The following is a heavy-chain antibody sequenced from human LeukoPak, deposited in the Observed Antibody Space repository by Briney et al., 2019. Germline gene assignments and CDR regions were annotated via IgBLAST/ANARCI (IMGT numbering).Heavy chain of an antibody. CDR2: IYHSGST. V-gene: IGHV4-30-2*01. D-gene: IGHD3-22*01. CDR1: GGSISSGGYS. J-gene: IGHJ2*01. CDR3: ARDSGWYDSSGYPASEYRYFDL. Sequence: SETLSLTRAVSGGSISSGGYSWSWIRQPPGKGLEWIGYIYHSGSTYYNPSLKSRVTISVDRSKNQFSLKLSSVTAADTAVYYCARDSGWYDSSGYPASEYRYFDLWGRGTLVTVSS.